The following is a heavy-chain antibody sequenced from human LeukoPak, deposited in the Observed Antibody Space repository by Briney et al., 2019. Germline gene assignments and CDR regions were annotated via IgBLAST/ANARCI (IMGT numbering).Heavy chain of an antibody. V-gene: IGHV4-34*01. D-gene: IGHD5-24*01. Sequence: SETLSLTCAVDGGSFSGYYWSWIRQPPGKGLEWIGEINHSGSTNYNQSLKSRVNISVDTSKNQFSLKLSSVTAADTAVYYCARLYNGRCSPWGQGVLVVVSS. CDR2: INHSGST. CDR3: ARLYNGRCSP. CDR1: GGSFSGYY. J-gene: IGHJ4*02.